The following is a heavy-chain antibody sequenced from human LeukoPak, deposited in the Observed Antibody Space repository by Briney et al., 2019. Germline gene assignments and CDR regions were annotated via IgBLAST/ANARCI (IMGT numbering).Heavy chain of an antibody. V-gene: IGHV1-2*02. CDR1: GYTFTGYY. D-gene: IGHD6-13*01. CDR2: INPNSGGT. Sequence: ASVKVSCKASGYTFTGYYMHWVRQAPGQGLEWMGWINPNSGGTNYAQKFQGRVTMTRDTSISTAYMELSRLRSDDTAVYYCARSARSWSSLFFQHWGQGTLVTVSS. CDR3: ARSARSWSSLFFQH. J-gene: IGHJ1*01.